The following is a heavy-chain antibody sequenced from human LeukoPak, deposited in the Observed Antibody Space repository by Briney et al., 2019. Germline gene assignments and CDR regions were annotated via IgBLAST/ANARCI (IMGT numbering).Heavy chain of an antibody. J-gene: IGHJ6*03. D-gene: IGHD2-2*01. CDR3: ARAPGYCSTTSCEYYYYMDV. V-gene: IGHV6-1*01. CDR2: TYYRSKWYN. Sequence: SQTLSLTCAISGDSVSSKSAAWNWIRQSPSRGLEWLGRTYYRSKWYNGYAVSVKSRISVNPDTTKNQFSLEVSSVTAADTAVYYCARAPGYCSTTSCEYYYYMDVWGKGTTVTVSS. CDR1: GDSVSSKSAA.